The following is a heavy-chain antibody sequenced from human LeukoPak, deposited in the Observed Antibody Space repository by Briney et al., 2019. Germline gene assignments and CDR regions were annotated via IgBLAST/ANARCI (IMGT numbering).Heavy chain of an antibody. Sequence: SQTLSLTCTVSGASINSDNYYWSWIRQPAGKGLEWIGRIYTTGSTNYNPSLNSRVSISVDTSKNRFSLKLSSVTAADTAVYYCANGTNWFDPWGQGTLVTVSS. J-gene: IGHJ5*02. CDR1: GASINSDNYY. V-gene: IGHV4-61*02. D-gene: IGHD1-14*01. CDR3: ANGTNWFDP. CDR2: IYTTGST.